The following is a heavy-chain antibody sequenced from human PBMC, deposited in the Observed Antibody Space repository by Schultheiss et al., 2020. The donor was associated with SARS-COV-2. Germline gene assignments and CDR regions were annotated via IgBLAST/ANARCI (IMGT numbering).Heavy chain of an antibody. CDR2: ISYDGSNK. Sequence: GGSLRLSCAASGFTFSDYSMNWVRQAPGKGLEWVAVISYDGSNKYHADSVRGRFTISRDNSKNTVYLQMNSLRVEDTAVYYCARVQGVTVAAYYYAMDVWGQGTTVTVSS. V-gene: IGHV3-30*03. J-gene: IGHJ6*02. D-gene: IGHD6-19*01. CDR1: GFTFSDYS. CDR3: ARVQGVTVAAYYYAMDV.